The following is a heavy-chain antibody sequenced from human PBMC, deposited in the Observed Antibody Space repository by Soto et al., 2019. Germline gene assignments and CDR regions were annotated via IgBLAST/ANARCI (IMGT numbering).Heavy chain of an antibody. V-gene: IGHV1-69*02. CDR3: ARVADSSSSDY. CDR2: IIPILGIA. CDR1: GGTFSSYT. J-gene: IGHJ4*02. D-gene: IGHD6-13*01. Sequence: ASVKVSCKASGGTFSSYTISWVRQAPGQGLEWMGRIIPILGIANYAQKFQGRVTITADKSTSTAYMELSSLRSEDTAVYYCARVADSSSSDYWGQGTLVTVSS.